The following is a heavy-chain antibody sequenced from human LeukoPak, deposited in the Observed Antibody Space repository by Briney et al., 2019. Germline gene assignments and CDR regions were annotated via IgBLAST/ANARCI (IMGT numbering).Heavy chain of an antibody. D-gene: IGHD3-10*01. V-gene: IGHV3-9*01. Sequence: PGRSLRLSCAASGFTFDDYAMHWVRQAPGKGLEGVSGISWNSGSIVYADSVKGRFTISRDNAKNSLYLQMNSLRAEDTALYYCAPGESSDYWGQGTLVTVSS. CDR2: ISWNSGSI. CDR3: APGESSDY. J-gene: IGHJ4*02. CDR1: GFTFDDYA.